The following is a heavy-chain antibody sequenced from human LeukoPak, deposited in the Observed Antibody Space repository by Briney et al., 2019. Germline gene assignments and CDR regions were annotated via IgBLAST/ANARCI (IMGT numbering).Heavy chain of an antibody. D-gene: IGHD6-13*01. V-gene: IGHV3-48*04. J-gene: IGHJ4*02. CDR3: AKDIFTGIAAAGAIDY. CDR1: GFSFGSYG. Sequence: GGALRLSCAASGFSFGSYGLSWVRQAPGKGPQWVSYISGNGGTTHYADPVEGRFTISRDNAKNSLYLQMNSLRAEDTALYYCAKDIFTGIAAAGAIDYWGQGTLVTVSS. CDR2: ISGNGGTT.